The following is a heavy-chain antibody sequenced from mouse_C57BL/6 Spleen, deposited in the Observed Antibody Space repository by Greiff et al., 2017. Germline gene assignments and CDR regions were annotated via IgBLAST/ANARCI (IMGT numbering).Heavy chain of an antibody. J-gene: IGHJ4*01. V-gene: IGHV1-85*01. CDR2: IYPRDGST. D-gene: IGHD2-3*01. CDR3: ARWDGPYAMDY. CDR1: GYTFTSYD. Sequence: VKLVESGPELVKPGASVKLSCKASGYTFTSYDINWVKQRPGQGLEWIGWIYPRDGSTKYNEKFKGKATLTVDTSSSTAYMELHSLTSEDSAVYFCARWDGPYAMDYWGQGTSVTVSS.